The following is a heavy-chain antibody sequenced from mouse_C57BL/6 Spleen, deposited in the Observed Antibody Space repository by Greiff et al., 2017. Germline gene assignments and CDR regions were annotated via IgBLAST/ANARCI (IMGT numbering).Heavy chain of an antibody. Sequence: DVQLQESGPGLVKPSQSLSLTCSVTGYSITSGYYWNWIRQFPGNKLEWMGYISYDGSNNYNPSLKNRISITRDTSKNQFFLKLNSVTTEDTATYYCARRGTTVLFDYWGQGTTLTVSS. CDR3: ARRGTTVLFDY. CDR2: ISYDGSN. CDR1: GYSITSGYY. V-gene: IGHV3-6*01. D-gene: IGHD1-1*01. J-gene: IGHJ2*01.